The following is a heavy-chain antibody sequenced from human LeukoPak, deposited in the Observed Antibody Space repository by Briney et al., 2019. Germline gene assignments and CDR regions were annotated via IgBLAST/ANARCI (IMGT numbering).Heavy chain of an antibody. D-gene: IGHD4-11*01. CDR3: ARVPVAYSNYAFSDY. CDR1: GFTFSSYG. CDR2: ISGSGSST. V-gene: IGHV3-23*01. J-gene: IGHJ4*02. Sequence: GGSLRLSCAASGFTFSSYGMSWVRQAPGKGLEWVSAISGSGSSTYYAASVKGRFTISRDNAKNSLYLQMNSLRAEDTAVYYCARVPVAYSNYAFSDYWGQGTLVTVSS.